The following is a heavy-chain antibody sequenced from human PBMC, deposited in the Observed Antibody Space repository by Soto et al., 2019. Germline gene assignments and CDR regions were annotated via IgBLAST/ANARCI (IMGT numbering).Heavy chain of an antibody. CDR2: IDWHDDK. CDR3: ARIGGDSTFDY. J-gene: IGHJ4*02. Sequence: SGPTLVNPTQTLTLTCTFSGFSLSTSGMCVSWIRQPPGKALEWLARIDWHDDKYYSTSLKTRLTISKDTSNNQVVLTRTNMDPVDIATYYCARIGGDSTFDYWGQGTLVTVSS. V-gene: IGHV2-70*11. D-gene: IGHD2-21*02. CDR1: GFSLSTSGMC.